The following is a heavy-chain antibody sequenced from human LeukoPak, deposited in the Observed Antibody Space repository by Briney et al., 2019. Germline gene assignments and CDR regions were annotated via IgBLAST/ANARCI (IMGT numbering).Heavy chain of an antibody. CDR1: GGSISSSNW. V-gene: IGHV4-4*02. J-gene: IGHJ4*02. CDR3: ARGSLLWFGDLIDY. CDR2: IYHSGST. Sequence: SETLSLTCAVSGGSISSSNWWNWVRQPPGKGLEWIGEIYHSGSTNYNPSLKSRVTISVDKSKNQFSLTLSSVTAADTAVYYCARGSLLWFGDLIDYWGQGTLVTVSS. D-gene: IGHD3-10*01.